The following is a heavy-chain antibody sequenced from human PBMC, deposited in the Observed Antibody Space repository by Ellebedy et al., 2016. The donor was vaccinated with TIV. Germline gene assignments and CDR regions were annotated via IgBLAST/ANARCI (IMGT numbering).Heavy chain of an antibody. V-gene: IGHV4-59*08. CDR3: ARRYIPAAWAFDL. D-gene: IGHD6-13*01. CDR2: ILHPGGT. CDR1: GGSINNYY. J-gene: IGHJ3*01. Sequence: PSETLSLTYTVSGGSINNYYWSWVRQTPGKGLEWIGYILHPGGTYYNPSLKSRITISVDTSENQISLNLRSVTADDTAVYYCARRYIPAAWAFDLWGQGTMVTVSS.